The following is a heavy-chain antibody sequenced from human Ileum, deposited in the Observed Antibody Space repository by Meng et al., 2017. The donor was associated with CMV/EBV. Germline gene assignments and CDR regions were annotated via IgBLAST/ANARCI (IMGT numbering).Heavy chain of an antibody. CDR2: IKQDGSER. V-gene: IGHV3-7*01. Sequence: GESLKISCVASGFTFSTHWMSWVRQAPGKGLEWVANIKQDGSERYYVDSVRGRFTISRDTAKNSLYLQMNSLRADDTAVYYCARDSRCSHTCYTIFDYWGQGTLVTVSS. CDR3: ARDSRCSHTCYTIFDY. CDR1: GFTFSTHW. J-gene: IGHJ4*02. D-gene: IGHD2-2*01.